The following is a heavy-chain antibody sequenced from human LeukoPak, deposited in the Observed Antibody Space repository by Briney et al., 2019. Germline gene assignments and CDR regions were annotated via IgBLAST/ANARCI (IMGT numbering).Heavy chain of an antibody. Sequence: SETLSLTCTVSGGSISDYYLSWIRQPAGKGLEWVGRFYTSGSTLCNPSLKSRVTISIDKSRNQFSLKLSSVTAADTAVYYCARDSSGSGWYRIDYWGKGTLVTVSS. D-gene: IGHD6-19*01. CDR1: GGSISDYY. V-gene: IGHV4-4*07. CDR3: ARDSSGSGWYRIDY. CDR2: FYTSGST. J-gene: IGHJ4*02.